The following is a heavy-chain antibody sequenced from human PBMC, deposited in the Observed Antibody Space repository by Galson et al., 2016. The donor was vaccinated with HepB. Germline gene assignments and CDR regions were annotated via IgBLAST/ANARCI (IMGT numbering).Heavy chain of an antibody. V-gene: IGHV3-53*01. CDR1: GFTVSNHY. CDR2: IYSGGNT. Sequence: SLRLSCAASGFTVSNHYMTWVRQAPGKGLEWVSVIYSGGNTYYADSVKGRFTISRDNSKNTLYLQMNSLRVEDTAVYYCASKSVVKWGQGTLVTVSS. CDR3: ASKSVVK. D-gene: IGHD2-21*01. J-gene: IGHJ4*02.